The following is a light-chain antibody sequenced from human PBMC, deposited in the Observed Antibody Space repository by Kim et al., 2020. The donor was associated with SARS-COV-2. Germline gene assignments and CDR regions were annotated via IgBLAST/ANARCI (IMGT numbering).Light chain of an antibody. CDR1: QDITNY. CDR3: QQYDNVPLT. Sequence: SASVGDRVTITCQASQDITNYLNWYQHKAGKAPKLLIYHSSNLEAGVPSRFSGSGSGTHFTFTIGSLQPEDIATYYCQQYDNVPLTFGGGTKVDIK. V-gene: IGKV1-33*01. J-gene: IGKJ4*01. CDR2: HSS.